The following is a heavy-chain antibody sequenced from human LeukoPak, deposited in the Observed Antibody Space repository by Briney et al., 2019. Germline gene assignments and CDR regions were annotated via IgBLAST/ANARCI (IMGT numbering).Heavy chain of an antibody. V-gene: IGHV3-23*01. Sequence: GGSLRLSCAASGFTFSSYGMHWVRQAPGKGLEWVSAISGSGGSTYYADSVKGRFTISRDNSKNTLYLQMNSLRAEDTAVYYCAKDRILVITVGAFDIWGQGTMVTVSS. CDR2: ISGSGGST. J-gene: IGHJ3*02. CDR1: GFTFSSYG. D-gene: IGHD3-22*01. CDR3: AKDRILVITVGAFDI.